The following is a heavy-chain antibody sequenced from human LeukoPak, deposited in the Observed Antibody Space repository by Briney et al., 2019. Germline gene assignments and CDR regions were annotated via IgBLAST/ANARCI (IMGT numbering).Heavy chain of an antibody. CDR1: GYTFTGYY. V-gene: IGHV1-2*02. D-gene: IGHD2-15*01. CDR3: ARGIFAGAPYYFDY. Sequence: ASVKVSCKASGYTFTGYYMHWVRQAPGQGLEWMGWINPNSGGTNYAQKFQGRVTMTRDTSISTAYMELGRLRSDDTAVYYCARGIFAGAPYYFDYWGQGTLVTVSS. CDR2: INPNSGGT. J-gene: IGHJ4*02.